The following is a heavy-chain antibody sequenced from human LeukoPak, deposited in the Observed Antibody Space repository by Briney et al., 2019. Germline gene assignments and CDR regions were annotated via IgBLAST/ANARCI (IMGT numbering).Heavy chain of an antibody. Sequence: PGGSLRLSCAGSGFTFSSYWMSWVRQAPGKGLEWVANIKQDGSEKYYVDSVKGRFTISRDNAKNSLYLQMNSLRAEDTAVYYCASGSHYYDSSGYYQDWGQGTLVTVSS. CDR2: IKQDGSEK. J-gene: IGHJ4*02. CDR3: ASGSHYYDSSGYYQD. CDR1: GFTFSSYW. D-gene: IGHD3-22*01. V-gene: IGHV3-7*01.